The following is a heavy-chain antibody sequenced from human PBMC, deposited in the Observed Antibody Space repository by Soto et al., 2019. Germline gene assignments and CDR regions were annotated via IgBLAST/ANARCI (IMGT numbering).Heavy chain of an antibody. D-gene: IGHD2-21*02. Sequence: GVSLRLSCAASGFNFSNHWMHWVRQRPAEGLVWVSRITSDGKSKAYAASVKARFAISRANATNTLYLQMNGLTAEDTAVYYCARESGDWPLNWFDPWGQGTLVTV. V-gene: IGHV3-74*01. CDR3: ARESGDWPLNWFDP. J-gene: IGHJ5*02. CDR1: GFNFSNHW. CDR2: ITSDGKSK.